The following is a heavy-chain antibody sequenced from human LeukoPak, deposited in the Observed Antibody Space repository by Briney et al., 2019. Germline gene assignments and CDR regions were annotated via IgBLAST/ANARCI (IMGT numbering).Heavy chain of an antibody. CDR2: KHHSGTT. D-gene: IGHD1-26*01. CDR1: GYSISSGYY. J-gene: IGHJ4*02. V-gene: IGHV4-38-2*02. Sequence: KASETLSLTCAVSGYSISSGYYWGWIRRPPGKGLEWIGCKHHSGTTYNNQSLKSRVTILIDTSTNQFSLKLSSVTAADTAVYYCARDVSGSYDFWGQGILVTVSS. CDR3: ARDVSGSYDF.